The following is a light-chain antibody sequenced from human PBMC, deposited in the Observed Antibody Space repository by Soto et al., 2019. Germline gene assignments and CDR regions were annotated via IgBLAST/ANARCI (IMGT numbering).Light chain of an antibody. Sequence: DIHMTQSPSTLSASVGDRVTITCRASQSISRGLAWYQQKPGKAPKLLIYRASSLESGVPSRFSGSGSGTELTLTISSLQPDDFATYSCQQYNSYSITFGPGTKVEIK. CDR1: QSISRG. V-gene: IGKV1-5*03. CDR3: QQYNSYSIT. J-gene: IGKJ3*01. CDR2: RAS.